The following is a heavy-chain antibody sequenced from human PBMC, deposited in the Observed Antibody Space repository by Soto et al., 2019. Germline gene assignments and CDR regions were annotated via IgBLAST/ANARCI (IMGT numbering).Heavy chain of an antibody. D-gene: IGHD1-7*01. CDR3: ARQNYNNYYGMDV. CDR1: GYTFTDYY. Sequence: QVQLVQSGAEVKKPGASVKVSCKASGYTFTDYYVHWVRQAPGQGLEWMGWINPNRGGTNYAQKFQGRVTMTRDTSISTAYMELSSLKSDDTAVYYCARQNYNNYYGMDVWGQGTTVTVSS. J-gene: IGHJ6*02. CDR2: INPNRGGT. V-gene: IGHV1-2*02.